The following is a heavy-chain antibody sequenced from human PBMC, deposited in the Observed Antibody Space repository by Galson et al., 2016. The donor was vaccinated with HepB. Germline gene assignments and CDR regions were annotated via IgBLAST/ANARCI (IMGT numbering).Heavy chain of an antibody. J-gene: IGHJ3*01. CDR3: ARPTPYYYDSSGYSDAFHV. V-gene: IGHV3-30*03. CDR2: ISSDENNK. D-gene: IGHD3-22*01. Sequence: QAPGEGLEWVALISSDENNKFYVDSVKGRFTISRDNSQSTLFLQMNSLTLEDTAVYYCARPTPYYYDSSGYSDAFHVWGQGTMVTVSS.